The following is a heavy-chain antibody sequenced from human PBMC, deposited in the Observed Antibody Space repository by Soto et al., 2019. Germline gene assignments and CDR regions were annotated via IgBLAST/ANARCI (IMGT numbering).Heavy chain of an antibody. CDR3: ASSVAGGYSSYNWFEP. Sequence: PVKVSCKASGGTFSSYAISWVRQAPGQGLEWMGGIIPIFGTANYAQKFQGRVTITADESTSTTYIELSSLGSEDTAVYYCASSVAGGYSSYNWFEPWGQGALVTVFS. CDR1: GGTFSSYA. V-gene: IGHV1-69*13. CDR2: IIPIFGTA. J-gene: IGHJ5*02. D-gene: IGHD5-18*01.